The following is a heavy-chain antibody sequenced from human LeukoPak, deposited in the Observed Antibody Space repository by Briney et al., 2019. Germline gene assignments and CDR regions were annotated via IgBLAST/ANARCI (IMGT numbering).Heavy chain of an antibody. Sequence: GRSLRLSCAASGFTFSSYGMHWVRQAPGKGLEWVAVISYDGSNKYYADSVKGRFTISIDNSKNTLYLQMNSLRAEDTAVYYCAKDGSDILTGSDYWGQGTLVTVSS. D-gene: IGHD3-9*01. CDR2: ISYDGSNK. CDR1: GFTFSSYG. J-gene: IGHJ4*02. V-gene: IGHV3-30*18. CDR3: AKDGSDILTGSDY.